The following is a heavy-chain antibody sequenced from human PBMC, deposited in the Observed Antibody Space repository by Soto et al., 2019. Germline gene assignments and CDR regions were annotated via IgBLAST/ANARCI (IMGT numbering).Heavy chain of an antibody. CDR3: AKTRGSYYSDAPDDY. CDR1: GFTFSSYA. CDR2: ISGSGGST. V-gene: IGHV3-23*01. Sequence: GGSLRLSCAASGFTFSSYAMSWVRQAPGKGLEWVSAISGSGGSTYYADSVKGRFTISRDNSKNTLYLQMNSRRAEDTAVYYCAKTRGSYYSDAPDDYWGQGTLVTVSS. D-gene: IGHD1-26*01. J-gene: IGHJ4*02.